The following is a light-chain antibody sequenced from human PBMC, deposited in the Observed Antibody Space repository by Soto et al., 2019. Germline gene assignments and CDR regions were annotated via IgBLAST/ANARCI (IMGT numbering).Light chain of an antibody. CDR3: QQYNNWPPWT. CDR1: QSVSSN. Sequence: ERVRTQSPATLSLSHGERATLSCRASQSVSSNLAWYQQKPGQAPRLLIYGASTRATGIPARFSGSGSGTEFTLTISSLQSEDFAVYYCQQYNNWPPWTFGQGTKVDIK. CDR2: GAS. V-gene: IGKV3-15*01. J-gene: IGKJ1*01.